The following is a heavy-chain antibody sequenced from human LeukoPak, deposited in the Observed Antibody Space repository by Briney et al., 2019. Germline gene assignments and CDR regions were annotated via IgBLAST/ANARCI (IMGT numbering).Heavy chain of an antibody. CDR2: ISSSGSTI. Sequence: PGGSLRLSCAASGFTFRSYEMNWVRQAPGKGLEWVSYISSSGSTIYYADSVKGRFTISRDNAKNSLYLQMNSLRAEDTAVYYCAREGGGGYSYGYVYWGQGTLVTVSS. J-gene: IGHJ4*02. CDR1: GFTFRSYE. CDR3: AREGGGGYSYGYVY. D-gene: IGHD5-18*01. V-gene: IGHV3-48*03.